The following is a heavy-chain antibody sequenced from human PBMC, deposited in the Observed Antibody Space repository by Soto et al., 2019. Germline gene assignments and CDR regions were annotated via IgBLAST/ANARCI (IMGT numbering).Heavy chain of an antibody. CDR1: GFTFSHYW. CDR3: ARDQGAYDLWIRKGYFYYTDF. D-gene: IGHD3-3*01. V-gene: IGHV3-7*01. J-gene: IGHJ6*03. CDR2: IKQEGSAK. Sequence: EVQLVESGGGLVQPGGSLRLSCAASGFTFSHYWMSWFRQAPGKGLEWVASIKQEGSAKDYVDYVRGRFTISRDNAKKALYMQMNSLRAEDTAVYYCARDQGAYDLWIRKGYFYYTDFWGKGTTVTVSS.